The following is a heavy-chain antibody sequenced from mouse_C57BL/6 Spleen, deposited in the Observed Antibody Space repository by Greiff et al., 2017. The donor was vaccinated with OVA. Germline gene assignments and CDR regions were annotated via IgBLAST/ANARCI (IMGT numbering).Heavy chain of an antibody. V-gene: IGHV5-4*03. Sequence: EVKLMESGGGLVKPGGSLKLSCAASGFTFSSYAMSWVRQTPEKRLEWVATISAGGSYTYYPDNVKGRFTISRDNAKNNLYLQMSHLKSEDTAMYYCARAPFYYYGSSYFDYWGQGTTLTVSS. J-gene: IGHJ2*01. D-gene: IGHD1-1*01. CDR1: GFTFSSYA. CDR2: ISAGGSYT. CDR3: ARAPFYYYGSSYFDY.